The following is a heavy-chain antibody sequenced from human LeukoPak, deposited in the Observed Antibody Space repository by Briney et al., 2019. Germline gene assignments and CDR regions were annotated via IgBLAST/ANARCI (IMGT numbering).Heavy chain of an antibody. Sequence: ASVKVSCKASGYTFSGYYMHWVRQASGQGLEWMGRINPNSGGTYYAQKLQGRVTITADESTSTAYMELSSLRSEDTAVYYCARSEYYYGSGSKRHKGGWFDPWGQGTLVTVSS. J-gene: IGHJ5*02. V-gene: IGHV1-2*06. D-gene: IGHD3-10*01. CDR1: GYTFSGYY. CDR2: INPNSGGT. CDR3: ARSEYYYGSGSKRHKGGWFDP.